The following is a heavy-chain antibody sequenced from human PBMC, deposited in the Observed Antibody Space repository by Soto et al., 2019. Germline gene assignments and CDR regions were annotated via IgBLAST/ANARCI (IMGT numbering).Heavy chain of an antibody. V-gene: IGHV3-7*01. CDR1: CFSITDHW. Sequence: GGALRPTWSAPCFSITDHWTGWVRPAPGEGLEWVANIKQDGSEKYYVDSVKGRFTISRDNAKNSLYLQMNSLRAEDTAVYYCARDRLRYCSGGSCKRFDFCGQGTLVTVSS. J-gene: IGHJ4*02. D-gene: IGHD2-15*01. CDR3: ARDRLRYCSGGSCKRFDF. CDR2: IKQDGSEK.